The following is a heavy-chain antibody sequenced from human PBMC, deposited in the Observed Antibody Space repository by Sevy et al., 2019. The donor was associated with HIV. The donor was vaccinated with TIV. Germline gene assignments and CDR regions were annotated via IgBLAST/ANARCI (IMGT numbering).Heavy chain of an antibody. J-gene: IGHJ3*02. D-gene: IGHD6-13*01. V-gene: IGHV3-15*01. CDR2: IKSKTDGGTT. CDR1: GFTFSNAW. CDR3: TTDPPSGYSDAFDI. Sequence: GGSLRLSCAASGFTFSNAWMSWVRQAPGKGPEWVGRIKSKTDGGTTDYAAPVKGRFTISRDDSKNTLYLQMNSLKTEDTAVYYCTTDPPSGYSDAFDIWGQGTMVTVSS.